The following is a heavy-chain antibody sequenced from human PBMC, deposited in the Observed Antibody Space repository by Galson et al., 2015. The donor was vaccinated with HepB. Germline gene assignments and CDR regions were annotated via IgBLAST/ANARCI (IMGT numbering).Heavy chain of an antibody. J-gene: IGHJ4*02. V-gene: IGHV5-51*01. CDR1: GYSFTTYW. CDR3: ARTLSVAGTDY. D-gene: IGHD6-19*01. Sequence: QSGAEVKKPGESLKISCKGSGYSFTTYWIAWVRQMPGKGLEWMGIIYPGDSDARYSPSFQGQVTFSADKSINTAYLQWSSLKASDTAMYYCARTLSVAGTDYWGQGTLVTVSS. CDR2: IYPGDSDA.